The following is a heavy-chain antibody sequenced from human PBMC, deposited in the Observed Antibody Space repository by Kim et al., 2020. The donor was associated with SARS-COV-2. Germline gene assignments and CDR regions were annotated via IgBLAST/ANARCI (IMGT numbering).Heavy chain of an antibody. CDR1: GYSFTSNW. CDR3: PRRDNAFDI. CDR2: IYPGDSDT. J-gene: IGHJ3*02. Sequence: GESLKISCKGSGYSFTSNWIAWVRQMPGKGLEWMGIIYPGDSDTRYSPSFQGQVTFSADKSISTAYLQWGSLKASDTAMYYCPRRDNAFDIWGQGTMVTVSS. V-gene: IGHV5-51*01.